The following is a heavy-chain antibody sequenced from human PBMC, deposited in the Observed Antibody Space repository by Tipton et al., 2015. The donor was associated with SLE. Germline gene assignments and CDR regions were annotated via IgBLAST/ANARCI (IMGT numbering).Heavy chain of an antibody. Sequence: SLRLSCAASGFTLRNYWMNWVRQGPGKGLEWVAVIWYDGSNKYYADSVKGRFTISRDNPKNTLYLQMSSLRAEDTAVYYCAKEKGSAQYYFDYWGQGTLVTVSS. CDR1: GFTLRNYW. V-gene: IGHV3-33*06. D-gene: IGHD6-19*01. J-gene: IGHJ4*02. CDR2: IWYDGSNK. CDR3: AKEKGSAQYYFDY.